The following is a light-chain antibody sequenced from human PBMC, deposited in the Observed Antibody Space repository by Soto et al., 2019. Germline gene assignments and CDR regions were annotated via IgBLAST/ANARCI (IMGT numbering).Light chain of an antibody. CDR3: SSYAGSNIPVV. V-gene: IGLV2-8*01. CDR1: SSDVGGYNC. J-gene: IGLJ2*01. Sequence: ALTQPPSASGSPGQSVTISCTGTSSDVGGYNCVSWYQQHPGKAPKLMIYEVSKRPSGVPDRFSGSKSGNTASLTVSGLQAEDEADYYCSSYAGSNIPVVFGGGTKVTVL. CDR2: EVS.